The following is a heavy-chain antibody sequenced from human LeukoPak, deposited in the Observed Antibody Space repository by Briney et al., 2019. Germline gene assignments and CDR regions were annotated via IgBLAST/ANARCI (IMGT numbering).Heavy chain of an antibody. D-gene: IGHD6-6*01. V-gene: IGHV4-34*01. J-gene: IGHJ4*02. CDR3: ARGRVSSSPRLDY. Sequence: IGEINHSGSTNYNPSLKSRVTISVDTSKNQFSLKLSSVTAADTAVYYCARGRVSSSPRLDYWGQGTLVTVSS. CDR2: INHSGST.